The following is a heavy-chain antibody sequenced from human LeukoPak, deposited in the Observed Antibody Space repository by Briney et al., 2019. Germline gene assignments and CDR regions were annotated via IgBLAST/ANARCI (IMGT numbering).Heavy chain of an antibody. CDR3: ARGQSSANYYFEY. CDR2: IYYGGGT. V-gene: IGHV4-39*01. CDR1: GGSISSSTYY. J-gene: IGHJ4*02. Sequence: PSETLSLTCTVSGGSISSSTYYWGWIRQPPGKGLEWIGSIYYGGGTYYTPSLKIRVTISVDTSKNQFSLKLSSVTAADTAVYYCARGQSSANYYFEYWGQGTLVTVSS. D-gene: IGHD3-22*01.